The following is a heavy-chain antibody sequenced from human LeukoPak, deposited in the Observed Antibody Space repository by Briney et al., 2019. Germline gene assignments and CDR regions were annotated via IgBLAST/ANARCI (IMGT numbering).Heavy chain of an antibody. Sequence: ASVKVSCKASGYTFTSYDINWVRQATGQGLEWMGWMNPNSGSTGYAQKFQGRVTMTRNTSISTAYMELSSLRSEDTAVYYCARGPSVRGKYYDFWSGYWTVDYWGQGTLVTVSS. J-gene: IGHJ4*02. CDR1: GYTFTSYD. D-gene: IGHD3-3*01. CDR3: ARGPSVRGKYYDFWSGYWTVDY. CDR2: MNPNSGST. V-gene: IGHV1-8*01.